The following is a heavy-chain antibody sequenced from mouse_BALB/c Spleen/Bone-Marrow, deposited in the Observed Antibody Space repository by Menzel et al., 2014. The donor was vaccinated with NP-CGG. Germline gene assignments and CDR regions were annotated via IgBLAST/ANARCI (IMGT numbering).Heavy chain of an antibody. V-gene: IGHV1-18*01. CDR2: INPNNGGT. CDR3: ARGKNFYYGYAWFAY. Sequence: EVQLQQSGPELVKPGASVKISCKTSGYTFTEYTMHWVKQSHGKSLGWIGGINPNNGGTSYNQKFKGKATLTVDKSSSTAYMELRSLTSEDSAVYYCARGKNFYYGYAWFAYWGQGTLVTVSA. J-gene: IGHJ3*01. D-gene: IGHD1-2*01. CDR1: GYTFTEYT.